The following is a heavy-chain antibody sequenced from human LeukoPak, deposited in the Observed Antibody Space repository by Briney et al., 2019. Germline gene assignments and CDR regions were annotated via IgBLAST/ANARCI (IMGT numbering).Heavy chain of an antibody. CDR1: DDSISSYY. CDR2: TYTSGDT. Sequence: SETLSLTCTVSDDSISSYYWSWVRQPAGKGLEWIGLTYTSGDTSYNPSLKSRVTMSVDTSRNQFSLKLRSVTAADTAVYYCARDLRVGDYGGNSGYWGQGTLVTVSS. CDR3: ARDLRVGDYGGNSGY. D-gene: IGHD4-23*01. J-gene: IGHJ4*02. V-gene: IGHV4-4*07.